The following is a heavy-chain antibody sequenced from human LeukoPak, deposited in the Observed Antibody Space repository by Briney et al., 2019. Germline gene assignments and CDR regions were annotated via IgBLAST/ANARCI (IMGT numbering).Heavy chain of an antibody. Sequence: EASVKVSCKASGGTFSSYAISWVRLAPGQGLEWMGGIIPIFGTANYAQKFQGRVTITADESTSTAYMELSSLRSEDTAVYYCARLGFCSSISCYSRSAYYYYYYMDVWGKGTTVTVSS. D-gene: IGHD2-2*01. CDR2: IIPIFGTA. J-gene: IGHJ6*03. V-gene: IGHV1-69*13. CDR1: GGTFSSYA. CDR3: ARLGFCSSISCYSRSAYYYYYYMDV.